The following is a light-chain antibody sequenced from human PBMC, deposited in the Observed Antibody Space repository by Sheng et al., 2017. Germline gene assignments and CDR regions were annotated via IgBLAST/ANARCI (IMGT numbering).Light chain of an antibody. CDR2: DTS. CDR1: QSVSGRQ. Sequence: ENVLTQSPGTLSLSPGERATLSCRASQSVSGRQLAWYQQKPGQAPRLLIYDTSSRATGIPERFSGSGSGTDFTLTITRLESEDFAVFYCHQYATAPITFGGGTKVEIK. V-gene: IGKV3-20*01. J-gene: IGKJ4*01. CDR3: HQYATAPIT.